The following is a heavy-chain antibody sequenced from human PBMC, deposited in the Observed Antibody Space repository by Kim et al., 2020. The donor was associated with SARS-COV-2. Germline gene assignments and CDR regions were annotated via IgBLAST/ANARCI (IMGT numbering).Heavy chain of an antibody. J-gene: IGHJ4*02. V-gene: IGHV1-18*01. CDR3: ARGGSYFDY. Sequence: GNTNYDQKLQGSVTMTTDTSTSTAYMELRSLRSDDTAVYYCARGGSYFDYWGQGTLVTVSS. D-gene: IGHD1-26*01. CDR2: GNT.